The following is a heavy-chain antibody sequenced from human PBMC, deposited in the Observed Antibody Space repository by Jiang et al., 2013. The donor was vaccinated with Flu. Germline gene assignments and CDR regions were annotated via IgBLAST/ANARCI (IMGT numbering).Heavy chain of an antibody. CDR1: GYTFTRYY. CDR3: ASGGPGTNGKAIDY. Sequence: SGAEVKKPGASVKVSCKASGYTFTRYYVHWVRQAPGQGLEWMGWISPNRGDTNYAQKFQGRVTMTRDTSITTAYMELSRLTSDDTAVYYCASGGPGTNGKAIDYWGQG. J-gene: IGHJ4*02. V-gene: IGHV1-2*02. CDR2: ISPNRGDT. D-gene: IGHD1-1*01.